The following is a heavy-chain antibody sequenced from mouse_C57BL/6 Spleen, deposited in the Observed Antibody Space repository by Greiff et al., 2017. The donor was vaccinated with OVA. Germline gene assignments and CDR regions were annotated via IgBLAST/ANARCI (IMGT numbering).Heavy chain of an antibody. CDR2: IRLKSDNYAT. CDR1: GFTFSNYW. CDR3: TGRNDSNYDYFDD. D-gene: IGHD2-5*01. Sequence: EVQGVESGGGLVQPGGSMKLSCVASGFTFSNYWMNWVRQSPEKGLEWVAQIRLKSDNYATHYAESVKGRLTISRDDSKSSVNLQMNNLRPEDTEIYYYTGRNDSNYDYFDDWGQGTTLTVSS. V-gene: IGHV6-3*01. J-gene: IGHJ2*01.